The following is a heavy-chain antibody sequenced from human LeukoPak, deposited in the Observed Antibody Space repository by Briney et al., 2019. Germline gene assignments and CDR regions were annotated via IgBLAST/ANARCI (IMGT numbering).Heavy chain of an antibody. CDR2: IYYSGST. Sequence: SETLSLTGTAPGGSISSSSYYWGWIRQPPGKGLKGIGSIYYSGSTYYNPSLKSRVTISVDTSKNQFSLKLSSVTAADTAVYYCARLRVAIFGVVIYIPEGVLFDIWGQGTMVTVSS. V-gene: IGHV4-39*01. CDR1: GGSISSSSYY. J-gene: IGHJ3*02. D-gene: IGHD3-3*01. CDR3: ARLRVAIFGVVIYIPEGVLFDI.